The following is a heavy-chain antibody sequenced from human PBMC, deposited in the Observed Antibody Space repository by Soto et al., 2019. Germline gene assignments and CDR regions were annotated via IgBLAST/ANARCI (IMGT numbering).Heavy chain of an antibody. CDR3: ASEIFGVVTAYYYGMDV. D-gene: IGHD3-3*01. Sequence: SVTVSCKASGGTFSSYAISWVLQAPGQGLEWMGGIIPIFGTANYAQKFQGRVRITADESTSTAYMELSSLRSEDTAVYYCASEIFGVVTAYYYGMDVWGQGTTVTVSS. CDR1: GGTFSSYA. CDR2: IIPIFGTA. V-gene: IGHV1-69*13. J-gene: IGHJ6*02.